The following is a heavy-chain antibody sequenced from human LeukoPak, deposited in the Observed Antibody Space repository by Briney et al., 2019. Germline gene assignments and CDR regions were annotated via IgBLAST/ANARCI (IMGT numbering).Heavy chain of an antibody. CDR1: GYTFTDHY. CDR3: ARDLGWSSSH. V-gene: IGHV1-2*02. CDR2: INPTGGT. D-gene: IGHD6-6*01. J-gene: IGHJ4*02. Sequence: ASVKVSCKASGYTFTDHYMNWVRLAPGQGLEWMGWINPTGGTTYAQKFQDRVTMTRDTSINTAYMELSGLRSDDTAVYYCARDLGWSSSHWGQGTLVTVPS.